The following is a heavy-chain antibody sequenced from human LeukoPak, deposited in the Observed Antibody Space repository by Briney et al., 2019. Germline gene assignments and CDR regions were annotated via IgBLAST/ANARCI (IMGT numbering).Heavy chain of an antibody. V-gene: IGHV3-7*02. Sequence: GGSLRLSCAASGFTLSSYWMNWVRQAPGKGLEWVANIKQDGSEKYYVDSVKGRFTMSRDNAKNSLYLQMNSLRAEDTAIYYCASIGLGSRRDYWGQGTLVTVSS. J-gene: IGHJ4*02. CDR2: IKQDGSEK. CDR1: GFTLSSYW. D-gene: IGHD3/OR15-3a*01. CDR3: ASIGLGSRRDY.